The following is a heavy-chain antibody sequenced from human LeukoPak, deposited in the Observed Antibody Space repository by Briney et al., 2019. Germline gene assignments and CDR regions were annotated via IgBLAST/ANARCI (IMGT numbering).Heavy chain of an antibody. CDR2: IYYSGST. V-gene: IGHV4-59*01. Sequence: KSSETLSLTCTVSGSSISSYYWSWIRQPPGKGLEWIGYIYYSGSTNYNPSLKSRVTISVDTSKNQFSLKLSSVTAADTAVYYCARDSGSWYPAFDIWGQGTMVTVSS. CDR3: ARDSGSWYPAFDI. J-gene: IGHJ3*02. D-gene: IGHD6-13*01. CDR1: GSSISSYY.